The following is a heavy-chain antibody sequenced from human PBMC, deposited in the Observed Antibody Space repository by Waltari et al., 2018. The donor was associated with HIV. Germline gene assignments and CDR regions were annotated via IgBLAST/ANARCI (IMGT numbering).Heavy chain of an antibody. Sequence: QVQLQQWGAGLLKPSETLSLTCAVYGGSFSGYYWSWIRQPPGKGLEWIGEINHSGSTNYNPSLKSRVTISVDTSKNQFSLKLSSVTAADTAVYYCARGPRSGYFGYWGQGTLVTVSS. V-gene: IGHV4-34*01. CDR2: INHSGST. D-gene: IGHD3-22*01. J-gene: IGHJ4*02. CDR3: ARGPRSGYFGY. CDR1: GGSFSGYY.